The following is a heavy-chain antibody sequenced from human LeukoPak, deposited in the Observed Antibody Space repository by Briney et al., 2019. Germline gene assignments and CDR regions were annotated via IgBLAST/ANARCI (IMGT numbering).Heavy chain of an antibody. Sequence: SETLSLTCAVYGGSFSGYYWSWIRQPPGKGLEWIGEINHSGSTNYNPSLKSRVTISVDTSKNQFSLKLSSVTAADTAVYYCARKPPRPYYYDSSGYRFDYWGQGTLVTVSS. D-gene: IGHD3-22*01. CDR3: ARKPPRPYYYDSSGYRFDY. J-gene: IGHJ4*02. CDR1: GGSFSGYY. CDR2: INHSGST. V-gene: IGHV4-34*01.